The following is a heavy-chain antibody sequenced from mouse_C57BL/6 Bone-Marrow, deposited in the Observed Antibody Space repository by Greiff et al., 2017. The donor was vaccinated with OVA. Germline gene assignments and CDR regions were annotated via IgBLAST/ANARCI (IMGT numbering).Heavy chain of an antibody. V-gene: IGHV14-4*01. CDR1: GFNIKDDY. CDR3: TAYGNFDD. CDR2: IDPGNGDT. D-gene: IGHD2-1*01. J-gene: IGHJ2*01. Sequence: EVQLQQSGAELVRPGASVKLSCTASGFNIKDDYMHWVKQRPEQGLEWIGWIDPGNGDTEYASKFQGKATITADTSSNTASLQLSSLTSEDNAVDYCTAYGNFDDWGQGTTLTVSS.